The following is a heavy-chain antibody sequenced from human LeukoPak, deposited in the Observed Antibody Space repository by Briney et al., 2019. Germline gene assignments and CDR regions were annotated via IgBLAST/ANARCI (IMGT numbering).Heavy chain of an antibody. V-gene: IGHV3-23*01. CDR1: GFTFSSYS. CDR3: AKDVGLPNNWFDP. CDR2: ISGSGGST. Sequence: GGSLRLSCAASGFTFSSYSMNWVRQDPGKGLEWVSAISGSGGSTYYADSVKGRFTISRDNSKNTLYLQMNSLRAEDTAVYYCAKDVGLPNNWFDPWGQGTLVTVSS. J-gene: IGHJ5*02. D-gene: IGHD5-12*01.